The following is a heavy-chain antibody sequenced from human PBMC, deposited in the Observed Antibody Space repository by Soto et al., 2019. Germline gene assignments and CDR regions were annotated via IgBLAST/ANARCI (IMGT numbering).Heavy chain of an antibody. Sequence: QVQLVQSGAEVKKPGASAKVSCKASGYNLMTYGINWVRQAPGQGLEWVAWISAYNGTRYSAQNFQGRVTMTTDAHTSTAYMELRSLRSDDTAIYFCARGTYKDFWGQGTLVTVSS. CDR1: GYNLMTYG. V-gene: IGHV1-18*01. CDR2: ISAYNGTR. CDR3: ARGTYKDF. D-gene: IGHD1-1*01. J-gene: IGHJ4*02.